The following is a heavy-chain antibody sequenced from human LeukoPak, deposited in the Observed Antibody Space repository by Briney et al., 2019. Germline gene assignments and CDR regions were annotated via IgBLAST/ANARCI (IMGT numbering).Heavy chain of an antibody. CDR2: IYYSGST. CDR3: ARVPEDAYYYDSSGSYYFDY. Sequence: SETLSLTCTVSGGSISSYYWSWIRQPPGKGLERIGYIYYSGSTNYNSSLKSRVTISVDTSKNQFSLKLSSVTAADTAVYYCARVPEDAYYYDSSGSYYFDYWGQGTLVAVSS. V-gene: IGHV4-59*01. D-gene: IGHD3-22*01. J-gene: IGHJ4*02. CDR1: GGSISSYY.